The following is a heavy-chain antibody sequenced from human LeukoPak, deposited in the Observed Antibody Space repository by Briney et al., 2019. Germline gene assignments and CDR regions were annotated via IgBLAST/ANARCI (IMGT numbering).Heavy chain of an antibody. CDR2: INPNSGGT. Sequence: GASVKVSCKASGYTFTGYYMHWVRQAPGQGLEWMGWINPNSGGTNYAQKFQGRVTMTRDMSTSTVYMELSSLRSEDTAVYYCARVLVSGYSSSWAFDYWGQGTLVTVSS. CDR1: GYTFTGYY. D-gene: IGHD6-13*01. J-gene: IGHJ4*02. V-gene: IGHV1-2*02. CDR3: ARVLVSGYSSSWAFDY.